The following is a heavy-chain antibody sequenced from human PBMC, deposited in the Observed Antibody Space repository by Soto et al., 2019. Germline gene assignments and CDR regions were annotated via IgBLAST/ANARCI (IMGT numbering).Heavy chain of an antibody. CDR3: ARASWDRVRGVKEFDY. CDR2: IYPGDSDT. CDR1: GYSFTSYW. Sequence: CKASGYSFTSYWIVWVRQMPGKGLEWMGIIYPGDSDTRYSPSFQDQVTISADKSITTAYLQWSSLKASDTAIYYCARASWDRVRGVKEFDYWGQGTLVTVSS. D-gene: IGHD3-10*01. J-gene: IGHJ4*02. V-gene: IGHV5-51*01.